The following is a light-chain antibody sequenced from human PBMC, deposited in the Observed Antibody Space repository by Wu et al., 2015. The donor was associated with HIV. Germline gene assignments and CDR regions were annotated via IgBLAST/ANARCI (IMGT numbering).Light chain of an antibody. Sequence: EIVLTQSPATLSVSPGEGVTLSCRASQSVSSYLAWYQQTPGQAPRLLIYGASTRATGVPARFSGSGSGTQFTLTITNVQSADSAVYYCQQYNNWPPYSFGRGDPSWRSN. CDR3: QQYNNWPPYS. CDR2: GAS. CDR1: QSVSSY. V-gene: IGKV3-15*01. J-gene: IGKJ2*03.